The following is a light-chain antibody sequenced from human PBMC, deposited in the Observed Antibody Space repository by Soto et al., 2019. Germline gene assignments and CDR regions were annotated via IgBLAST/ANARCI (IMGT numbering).Light chain of an antibody. J-gene: IGLJ1*01. CDR3: SSYTSSGNYV. Sequence: QSAVTXPASVSGSTGQSISMSCTVTSSDVGGYNCVSWYQHHPGKAPKLMIYDVSNRPSGVSNRFSGSKSGNTASLTISGLQSEDEADYYCSSYTSSGNYVFGTGTKVTVL. CDR1: SSDVGGYNC. CDR2: DVS. V-gene: IGLV2-14*03.